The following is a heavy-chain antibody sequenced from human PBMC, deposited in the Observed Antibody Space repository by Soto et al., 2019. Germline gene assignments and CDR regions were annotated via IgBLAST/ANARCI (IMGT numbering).Heavy chain of an antibody. CDR3: ARVYCSGGSCYGIDY. J-gene: IGHJ4*02. D-gene: IGHD2-15*01. V-gene: IGHV1-46*01. CDR1: GYTFTSSF. CDR2: INPSGGST. Sequence: ASVKVSCKASGYTFTSSFMHWVRQAPGQGLEWMGIINPSGGSTSYAQKFQGRVTMTRDTSTSTVYMDLSSLRSEDTALYYCARVYCSGGSCYGIDYWGQGTLVTVSS.